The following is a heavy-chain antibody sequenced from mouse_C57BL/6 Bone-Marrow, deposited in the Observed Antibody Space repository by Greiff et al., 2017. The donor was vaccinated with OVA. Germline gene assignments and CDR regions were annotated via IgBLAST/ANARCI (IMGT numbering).Heavy chain of an antibody. V-gene: IGHV1-59*01. CDR3: AREILRSYAMDY. Sequence: QVQLKQPGAELVRPGTSVKLSCTASGYTFTSYWMHWVKQRPGQGLEWIGVIDPSDSYTNYNQKFKGKATLTVDTSSSTAYMQLSSLTSEDSAFYYCAREILRSYAMDYWGQGTSVTVSS. CDR1: GYTFTSYW. D-gene: IGHD1-1*01. CDR2: IDPSDSYT. J-gene: IGHJ4*01.